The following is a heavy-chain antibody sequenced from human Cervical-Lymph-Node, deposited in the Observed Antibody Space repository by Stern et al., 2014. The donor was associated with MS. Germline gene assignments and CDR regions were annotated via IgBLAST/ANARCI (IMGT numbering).Heavy chain of an antibody. CDR2: INGDGTVS. Sequence: EVHLVESGGGIVQPGGSLMISCVASGFNFRTYWMHWVRQGPGKGLEWVSRINGDGTVSTYADSVRGRFTIPRNNANNTMSLQLNNLRVEDTAIYYCASAYRASWGQGTLVTVST. V-gene: IGHV3-74*02. CDR3: ASAYRAS. CDR1: GFNFRTYW. D-gene: IGHD1-1*01. J-gene: IGHJ4*02.